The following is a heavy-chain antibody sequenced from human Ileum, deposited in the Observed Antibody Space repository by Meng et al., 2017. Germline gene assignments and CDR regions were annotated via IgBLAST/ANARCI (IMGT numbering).Heavy chain of an antibody. Sequence: HVQLQESGHGLVNPSPTLSLPCSVSGGSMSSGDNYWSWFRQPPGKGLEWIGYIYYSGSTYYTPSLKSRVIMSVDTSANRFSLNLNSVTAADTAVYFCARGAYLVSGYYFDYWGQGALVTVSS. CDR1: GGSMSSGDNY. J-gene: IGHJ4*02. D-gene: IGHD3-10*01. CDR2: IYYSGST. CDR3: ARGAYLVSGYYFDY. V-gene: IGHV4-30-4*01.